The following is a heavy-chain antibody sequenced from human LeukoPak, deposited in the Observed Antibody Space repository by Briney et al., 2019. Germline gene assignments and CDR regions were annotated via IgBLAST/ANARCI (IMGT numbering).Heavy chain of an antibody. D-gene: IGHD6-13*01. CDR1: GFTFSSYS. V-gene: IGHV3-21*01. CDR3: AKDSQVIAALDY. J-gene: IGHJ4*02. CDR2: ISSSSSYI. Sequence: GGSLRLSCAASGFTFSSYSMNWVRQAPGKGLEWVSSISSSSSYIYYADSVKGRFTISRDNSKNTLYLQMNSLRAEDTAVYYCAKDSQVIAALDYWGQGTLVTVSS.